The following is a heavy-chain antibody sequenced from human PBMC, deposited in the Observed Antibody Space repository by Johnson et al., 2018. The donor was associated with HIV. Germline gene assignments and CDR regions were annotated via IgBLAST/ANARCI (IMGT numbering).Heavy chain of an antibody. CDR1: GFSVSSTY. CDR3: ERNRPERERYAEARNGAFDS. Sequence: VQLVESGGGLIQPGGSLRLSCAASGFSVSSTYMSWVRQAPGKGLVWVSVIYTGGITYYADSEKGRFTISRDDAKNTVYLQMSSLRVDDMAGYHCERNRPERERYAEARNGAFDSWGQGTMVTVTA. J-gene: IGHJ3*02. CDR2: IYTGGIT. D-gene: IGHD1-1*01. V-gene: IGHV3-53*01.